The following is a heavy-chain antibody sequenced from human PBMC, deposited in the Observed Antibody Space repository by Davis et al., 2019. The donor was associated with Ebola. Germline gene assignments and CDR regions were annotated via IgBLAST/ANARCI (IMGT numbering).Heavy chain of an antibody. CDR2: IYYSGST. CDR3: ARDFVY. J-gene: IGHJ4*02. Sequence: SETLSLTCTVSGGSISSYYWSWIRQPPGKGLEWIGYIYYSGSTNYNPSLKSRVIISVDTSKNQFSLRLRSVTASDTAVYYCARDFVYWGQGTLVTVSS. CDR1: GGSISSYY. V-gene: IGHV4-59*12.